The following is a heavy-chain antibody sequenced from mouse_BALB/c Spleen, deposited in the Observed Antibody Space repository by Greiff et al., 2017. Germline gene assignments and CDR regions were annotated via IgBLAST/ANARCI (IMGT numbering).Heavy chain of an antibody. D-gene: IGHD4-1*02. CDR2: IWAGGST. CDR1: GFSLTSYG. J-gene: IGHJ3*01. Sequence: VKLMESGPGLVAPSQSLSITCTVSGFSLTSYGVHWVRQPPGKGLEWLGVIWAGGSTNYNSALMSRLSISKDNSKSQVFLKMNSLQTDDTAMYYCARDSPTGTCPFAYWGQGTLVTVSA. V-gene: IGHV2-9*02. CDR3: ARDSPTGTCPFAY.